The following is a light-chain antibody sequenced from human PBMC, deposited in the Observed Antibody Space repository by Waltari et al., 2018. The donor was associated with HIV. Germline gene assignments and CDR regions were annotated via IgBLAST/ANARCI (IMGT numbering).Light chain of an antibody. V-gene: IGKV1-5*03. Sequence: DIQMTQSPSTLSASVGDRVTITCRASQSIGRSLAWYQQKPEKAPELLIYEASSLESGVPSRFSGSRSGTEFTLTISGLQPADFATYYCLQYNSCLYNFGQGTKLEI. CDR3: LQYNSCLYN. CDR1: QSIGRS. J-gene: IGKJ2*01. CDR2: EAS.